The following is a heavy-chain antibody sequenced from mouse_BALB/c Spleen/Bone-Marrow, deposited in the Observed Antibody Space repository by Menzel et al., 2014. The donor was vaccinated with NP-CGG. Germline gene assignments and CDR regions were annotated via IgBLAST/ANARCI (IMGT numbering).Heavy chain of an antibody. D-gene: IGHD1-1*01. V-gene: IGHV4-1*02. J-gene: IGHJ1*01. CDR3: ARLNYYGNLFV. Sequence: DVMLVESGGGLVQPGGSLKLSCAVSGFDFSRYWMSWVGQAPGKGIEWIGEINPDSSTINYTPSLKDKFIISRDNAKNTLYLQMSKVRSEDTALYYCARLNYYGNLFVWGAATTVTVSS. CDR1: GFDFSRYW. CDR2: INPDSSTI.